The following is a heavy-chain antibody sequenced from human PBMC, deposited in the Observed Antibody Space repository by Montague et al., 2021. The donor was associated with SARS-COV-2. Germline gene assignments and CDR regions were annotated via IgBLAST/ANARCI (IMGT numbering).Heavy chain of an antibody. D-gene: IGHD3-10*01. CDR2: IDKSGTP. CDR3: ASVLGGFDV. J-gene: IGHJ6*02. Sequence: TLSLTCTVSGGSISYGGYFWNWNRQHPGQGLVWIGYIDKSGTPQYNPSIKSRVSLYVDTTKNQFSLNLRSATAAATALYYCASVLGGFDVWGQGTTVIVSS. CDR1: GGSISYGGYF. V-gene: IGHV4-31*03.